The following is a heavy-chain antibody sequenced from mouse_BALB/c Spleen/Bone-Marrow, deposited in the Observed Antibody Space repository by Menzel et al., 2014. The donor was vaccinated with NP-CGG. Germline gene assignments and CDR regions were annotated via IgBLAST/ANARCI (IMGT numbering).Heavy chain of an antibody. CDR1: GYSFSNYW. V-gene: IGHV1-80*01. D-gene: IGHD1-1*01. CDR3: ASRGDYSYAMDY. Sequence: VQLQQSGAELVKPGSSVKISRKSSGYSFSNYWMNRMKQRPGQGLEWIGQIYPGDGDTNYNGKFKGKATLTADKSSSTAYMQLSSLTSEDSAVYFCASRGDYSYAMDYWGQGTSVTVSS. CDR2: IYPGDGDT. J-gene: IGHJ4*01.